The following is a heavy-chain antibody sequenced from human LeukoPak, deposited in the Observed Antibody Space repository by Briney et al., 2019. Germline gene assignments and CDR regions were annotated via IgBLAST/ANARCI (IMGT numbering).Heavy chain of an antibody. J-gene: IGHJ6*04. V-gene: IGHV4-59*01. Sequence: SETLSLTSTVPVGSISIYYWSCIPQPPGRGLEGSFYTYYSGSTNYNPSLKSRVTISVDTSKTQFSPKLSSVTPADTAVYYCAREVHSSGWYNYYYHSGMDVWGKGTTVTVSS. CDR1: VGSISIYY. D-gene: IGHD6-19*01. CDR2: TYYSGST. CDR3: AREVHSSGWYNYYYHSGMDV.